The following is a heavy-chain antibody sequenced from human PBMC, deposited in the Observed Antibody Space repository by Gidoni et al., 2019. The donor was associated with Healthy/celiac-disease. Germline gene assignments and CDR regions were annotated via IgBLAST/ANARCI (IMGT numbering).Heavy chain of an antibody. V-gene: IGHV3-30*03. CDR1: GFTFSSYG. J-gene: IGHJ4*02. Sequence: QLVESGGGVVQPGRSLRLSCAASGFTFSSYGMHWVRQAPGKGLEWVAVISYDGSNKYYADSVKGRFTISRDNSKNTLYLQMNSLRAEDTAVYYCARNWVVVAATGSEYWGQGTLVTVSS. CDR3: ARNWVVVAATGSEY. D-gene: IGHD2-15*01. CDR2: ISYDGSNK.